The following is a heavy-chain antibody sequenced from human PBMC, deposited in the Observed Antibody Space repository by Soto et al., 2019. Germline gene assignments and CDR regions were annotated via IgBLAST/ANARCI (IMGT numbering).Heavy chain of an antibody. D-gene: IGHD6-19*01. Sequence: QVQLVESGGGVVQPGRSLRLSCAASGFTFSSYGMHWVRQAPGKGLEWVAVISYDGSNKYYADSVKGRITISRDNSKNTLYLQMNSLRAEDTAVYYCAKWGRTKVAGAFDIWGQGTMVTVSS. J-gene: IGHJ3*02. CDR2: ISYDGSNK. CDR3: AKWGRTKVAGAFDI. V-gene: IGHV3-30*18. CDR1: GFTFSSYG.